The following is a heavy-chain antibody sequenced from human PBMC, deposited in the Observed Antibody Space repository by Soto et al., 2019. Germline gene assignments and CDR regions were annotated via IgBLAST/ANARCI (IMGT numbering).Heavy chain of an antibody. CDR2: IYYSGST. J-gene: IGHJ4*02. CDR3: ARGGVQYSSEYYFDY. D-gene: IGHD5-18*01. CDR1: GGSVSSGSYY. Sequence: SETLSLTCTVSGGSVSSGSYYWSWIRQPPGKGLEWIGYIYYSGSTNYNPSLKSRVTISVDTSKNQFSLKLSSVTAADTAVYYCARGGVQYSSEYYFDYWGQGTLVTVSS. V-gene: IGHV4-61*01.